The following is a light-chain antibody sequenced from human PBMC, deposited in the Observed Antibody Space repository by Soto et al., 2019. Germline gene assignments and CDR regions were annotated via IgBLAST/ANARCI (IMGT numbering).Light chain of an antibody. J-gene: IGKJ2*01. Sequence: DIQMTQSPSSLSASVGDRVTITCQASQDITNYLNWYQQKPGKAPKLHSYDASNLETGVPSRFSGSGYGTDFTFTISSLQPEDIATYYCQQYDNLPRTFGQVTKLEIK. V-gene: IGKV1-33*01. CDR3: QQYDNLPRT. CDR2: DAS. CDR1: QDITNY.